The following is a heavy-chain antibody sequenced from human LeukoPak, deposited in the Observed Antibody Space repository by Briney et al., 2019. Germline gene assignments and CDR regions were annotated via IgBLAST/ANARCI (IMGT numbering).Heavy chain of an antibody. CDR1: GRSISRHY. CDR2: ISKSGTP. Sequence: SETLSLTCTVSGRSISRHYWSWIRQPPGKGLEWIGYISKSGTPTYSPSLQSRVTISGDTSKNLFSLKLTSVTAADTAVYYCARDLGAGEYDSWGQGTLVAVSS. J-gene: IGHJ4*02. D-gene: IGHD3-10*01. CDR3: ARDLGAGEYDS. V-gene: IGHV4-59*11.